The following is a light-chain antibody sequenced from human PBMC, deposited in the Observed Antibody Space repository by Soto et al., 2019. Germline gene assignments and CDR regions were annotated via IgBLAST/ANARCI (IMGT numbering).Light chain of an antibody. CDR3: QQYNDNWT. Sequence: DIQMTQSPSTLSASVGDRVTITCRASQSISSWLAWYQQKPGTAPKLLIYKASTLQSGVPSRFSGSGSGTEFTLTISSLQHDDSATYYCQQYNDNWTFGQGTK. V-gene: IGKV1-5*03. CDR2: KAS. CDR1: QSISSW. J-gene: IGKJ1*01.